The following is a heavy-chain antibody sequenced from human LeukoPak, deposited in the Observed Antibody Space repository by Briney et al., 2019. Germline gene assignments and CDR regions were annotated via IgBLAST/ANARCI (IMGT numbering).Heavy chain of an antibody. CDR3: ARHWDYGVDY. D-gene: IGHD4-17*01. CDR2: ISSSSSYI. J-gene: IGHJ4*02. V-gene: IGHV3-21*01. CDR1: GFTFRSYS. Sequence: GGSLRLSCAASGFTFRSYSMNWVRQAPGKGLEWVSSISSSSSYIYYADSVKGRFTISRDNAKNSLYLQMNSLRAEDTAVYYCARHWDYGVDYWGQGTLVTVSS.